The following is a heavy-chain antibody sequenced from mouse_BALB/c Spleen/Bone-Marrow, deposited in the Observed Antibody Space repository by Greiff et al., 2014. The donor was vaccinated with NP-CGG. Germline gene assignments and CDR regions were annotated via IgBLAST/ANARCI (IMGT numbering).Heavy chain of an antibody. CDR2: INPSNGGT. CDR1: GSTFTSYY. CDR3: TREGDSPFAY. V-gene: IGHV1S81*02. Sequence: QVQLKESGAELVKPGASVKLSCKASGSTFTSYYMYWVKQRPGQGLEWIGEINPSNGGTNFNEKFKSKATLTVDKSSSTAYMQLSSLTSEDSAVYYCTREGDSPFAYWGQGTLVTVSA. D-gene: IGHD2-13*01. J-gene: IGHJ3*01.